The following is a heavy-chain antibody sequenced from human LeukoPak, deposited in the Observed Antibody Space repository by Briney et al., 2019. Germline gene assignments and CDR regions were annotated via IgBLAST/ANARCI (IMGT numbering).Heavy chain of an antibody. V-gene: IGHV4-34*01. D-gene: IGHD3-10*01. CDR3: ARMSVVRGDDSRYKDYFYGLDV. Sequence: SETLSLACAVSGGSLKGYHRSWIRQAPGMGLEWIGEIKYLVDIHYKPSLMGRVAISEDTSKTEMSLQLTSVTAAATAVYSCARMSVVRGDDSRYKDYFYGLDVWGEGTTVSVSS. CDR2: IKYLVDI. J-gene: IGHJ6*04. CDR1: GGSLKGYH.